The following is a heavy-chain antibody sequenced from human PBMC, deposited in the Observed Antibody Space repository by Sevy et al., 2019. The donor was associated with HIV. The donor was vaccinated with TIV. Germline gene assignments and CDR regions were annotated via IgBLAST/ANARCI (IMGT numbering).Heavy chain of an antibody. Sequence: ASVKVSCKASGGTFSSYAISWVRQAPGQGLEWMGGIIPILGIANYAQKFQGRVTITADKSTSTAYMELSSLRSEDTAVYYCARDLRGQSSFWSGYKRSIDPWGQGTLVTVSS. CDR2: IIPILGIA. CDR1: GGTFSSYA. V-gene: IGHV1-69*10. D-gene: IGHD3-3*01. J-gene: IGHJ5*02. CDR3: ARDLRGQSSFWSGYKRSIDP.